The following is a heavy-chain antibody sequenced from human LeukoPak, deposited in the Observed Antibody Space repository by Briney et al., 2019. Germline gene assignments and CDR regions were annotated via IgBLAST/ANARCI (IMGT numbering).Heavy chain of an antibody. CDR2: IYTSGST. CDR1: GGSISSGSYY. Sequence: SETLSPTCTVSGGSISSGSYYWSWIRQPAGTGLEWIGRIYTSGSTNYNPSLKSRVTISVDTSKNQFSLKLSSVTAADTAVYYCAITFIAVAGPVFDYWGQGTLVTVSS. V-gene: IGHV4-61*02. D-gene: IGHD6-19*01. J-gene: IGHJ4*02. CDR3: AITFIAVAGPVFDY.